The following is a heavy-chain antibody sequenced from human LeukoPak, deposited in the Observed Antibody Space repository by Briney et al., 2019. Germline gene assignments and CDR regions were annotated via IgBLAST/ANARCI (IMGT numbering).Heavy chain of an antibody. V-gene: IGHV3-23*01. Sequence: GGSLRLSCAASGFTFSSYSMSWVRQAPGKGLEWVSSMSGSGGSTYYADSVKGRFTISRDDSKNTLYLQMSSLRAEDTAVYYCARVRYGELDVWGQGTTVTVSS. D-gene: IGHD4-17*01. J-gene: IGHJ6*02. CDR2: MSGSGGST. CDR3: ARVRYGELDV. CDR1: GFTFSSYS.